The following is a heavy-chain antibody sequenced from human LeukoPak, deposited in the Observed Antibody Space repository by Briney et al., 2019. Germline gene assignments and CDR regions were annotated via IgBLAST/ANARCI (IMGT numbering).Heavy chain of an antibody. Sequence: SETLSLTCTVSGGSISSSSYYWGWIRQPPGKGLEWIGEINHSGSTNYNPSLKSRVTISVDTSKNQFSLKLSSVTAADTAVYYCARQRGYGDHNWFDPWGQGTLVTVSS. CDR3: ARQRGYGDHNWFDP. V-gene: IGHV4-39*01. D-gene: IGHD4-17*01. CDR1: GGSISSSSYY. J-gene: IGHJ5*02. CDR2: INHSGST.